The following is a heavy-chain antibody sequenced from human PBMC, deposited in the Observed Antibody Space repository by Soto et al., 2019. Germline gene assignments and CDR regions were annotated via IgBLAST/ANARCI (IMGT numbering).Heavy chain of an antibody. V-gene: IGHV4-39*01. Sequence: QLLLQESGPGLVKPSETLSLTCTVSGGSILDSTYYWAWIRQSPGKGLVWIGTIFYSGGTIYTPFLMSRGTMSGDSSINQFSLKLSSVIASDTLVYYCARQASGYYYGWFDPWGQGTLITVTS. CDR2: IFYSGGT. J-gene: IGHJ5*02. CDR1: GGSILDSTYY. D-gene: IGHD3-22*01. CDR3: ARQASGYYYGWFDP.